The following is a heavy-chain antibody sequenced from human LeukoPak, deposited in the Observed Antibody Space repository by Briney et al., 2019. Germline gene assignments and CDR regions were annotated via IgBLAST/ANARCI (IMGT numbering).Heavy chain of an antibody. D-gene: IGHD3-16*01. CDR3: VRTLSAMIPYDY. V-gene: IGHV1-2*02. Sequence: ASVTVSCKTSGYTFTAYYLHWVRQAPGQGREWMGWMNPNSGDRNSAQKFQGRVTMTRDTSISTIYMELSSLRSDDTAVYYCVRTLSAMIPYDYWGNGTLIIVSS. J-gene: IGHJ4*01. CDR1: GYTFTAYY. CDR2: MNPNSGDR.